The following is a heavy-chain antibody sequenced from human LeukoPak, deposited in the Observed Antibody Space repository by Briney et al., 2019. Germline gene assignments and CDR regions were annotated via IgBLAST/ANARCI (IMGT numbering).Heavy chain of an antibody. CDR1: GFTFSSYN. CDR2: ITGSSSSI. Sequence: PGGSLRLSCAASGFTFSSYNMNWVRQAPGKGLEWVSYITGSSSSIYYANSVKGRFTISRDNSKNTLYLQMGSLRAEDMAVYYCARAKEQLINDYWGQGTLVTVSS. J-gene: IGHJ4*02. V-gene: IGHV3-48*01. D-gene: IGHD6-13*01. CDR3: ARAKEQLINDY.